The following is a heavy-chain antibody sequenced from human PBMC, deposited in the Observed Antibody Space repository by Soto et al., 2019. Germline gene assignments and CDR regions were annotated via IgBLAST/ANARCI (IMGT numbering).Heavy chain of an antibody. Sequence: EVQLVESGGGLVQPGGSLRLSCAASGFALSTYWMTWVRQAPGKGLEWVANINEDGSEKYNVDSVKGRFIVSRDNAKISLYLQMNSLRVEDTAMYYCVTPRFDYWGQGTLVTVSS. D-gene: IGHD1-20*01. J-gene: IGHJ4*02. CDR2: INEDGSEK. V-gene: IGHV3-7*03. CDR1: GFALSTYW. CDR3: VTPRFDY.